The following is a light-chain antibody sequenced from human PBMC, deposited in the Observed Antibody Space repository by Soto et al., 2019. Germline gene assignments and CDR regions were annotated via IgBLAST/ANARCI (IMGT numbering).Light chain of an antibody. J-gene: IGLJ1*01. V-gene: IGLV2-23*01. CDR1: SSDVGSYNL. CDR3: CSYAGSSTYV. Sequence: QSVLTQPASVSGSPGQSITISCTGTSSDVGSYNLVSWYQHHPGKAPKLMIYEGSKRPSGVSNCFSGSKSGNTASLTISGLQAEDEADYYCCSYAGSSTYVFGTGSQGHRP. CDR2: EGS.